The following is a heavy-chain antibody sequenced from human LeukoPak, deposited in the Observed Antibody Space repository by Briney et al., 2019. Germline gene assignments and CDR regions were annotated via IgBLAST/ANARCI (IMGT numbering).Heavy chain of an antibody. V-gene: IGHV3-23*01. CDR1: GLTFSSYA. CDR3: AKVGPLVVTAIRLYYFDY. D-gene: IGHD2-21*02. J-gene: IGHJ4*02. CDR2: ISGSGGST. Sequence: GGSLRLSCAASGLTFSSYAMSWVRQAPGKGLEWVSAISGSGGSTYYADSVKGRFTISRDNSKNTLYLQMNNLRAEDTAVYYCAKVGPLVVTAIRLYYFDYWGQGTLVTVSS.